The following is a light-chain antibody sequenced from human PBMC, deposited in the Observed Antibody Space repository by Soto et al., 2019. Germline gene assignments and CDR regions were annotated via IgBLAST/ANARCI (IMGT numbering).Light chain of an antibody. Sequence: DIQMTQSPSTLSASVGDRVTITCRASQSITDWLAWYQQKPGKAPKFLIYKASNLEGGVPSRFSGSGSGTEFTLTISSVQPDDFATHYCQYWHDYSWTFGQGTKVEIK. V-gene: IGKV1-5*03. J-gene: IGKJ1*01. CDR3: QYWHDYSWT. CDR2: KAS. CDR1: QSITDW.